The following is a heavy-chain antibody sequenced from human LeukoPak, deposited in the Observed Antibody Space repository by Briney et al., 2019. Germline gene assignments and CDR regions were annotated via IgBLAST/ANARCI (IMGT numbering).Heavy chain of an antibody. V-gene: IGHV1-69*05. D-gene: IGHD6-13*01. CDR2: IIPIFGTA. CDR3: ATNTRSYSSSWGHFDY. J-gene: IGHJ4*02. Sequence: ASVKVSCKASGGTFSSYAISWVRQAPGQGLEWMGRIIPIFGTANYAQKFQGRVTITTDESTSTAYMELSSLRSEDTAVYYCATNTRSYSSSWGHFDYRGQGTLVTVSS. CDR1: GGTFSSYA.